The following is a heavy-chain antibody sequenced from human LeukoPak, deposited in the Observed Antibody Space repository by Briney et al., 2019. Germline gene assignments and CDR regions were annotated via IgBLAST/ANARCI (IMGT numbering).Heavy chain of an antibody. Sequence: PSQTLSLTCTVSGGSISSGDYYWSWIRQPPGKGLEWIGYIYYSGSTYYNPSLKSRVTISVDTSKNQFSLKLSSVTAADTAVYYCARDPRDPYYYDSRSIIGGDYWGQGTLVTVSS. CDR3: ARDPRDPYYYDSRSIIGGDY. D-gene: IGHD3-22*01. CDR2: IYYSGST. CDR1: GGSISSGDYY. V-gene: IGHV4-30-4*08. J-gene: IGHJ4*02.